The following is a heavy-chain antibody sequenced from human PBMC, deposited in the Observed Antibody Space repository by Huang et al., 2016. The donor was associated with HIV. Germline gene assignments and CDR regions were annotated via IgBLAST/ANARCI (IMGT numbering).Heavy chain of an antibody. CDR2: INQSGST. Sequence: QVQLQQWGAGLLKPSETLSLPCAVYGGSFSGYYWSWIRQPPGKGLEWIGEINQSGSTNYNPSLKSRVTIAVDTSKNQFSLKRSSVTAADTAVYYCARRRMGYGGAPFDYWGQGTLVTVSS. J-gene: IGHJ4*02. V-gene: IGHV4-34*01. CDR1: GGSFSGYY. D-gene: IGHD4-17*01. CDR3: ARRRMGYGGAPFDY.